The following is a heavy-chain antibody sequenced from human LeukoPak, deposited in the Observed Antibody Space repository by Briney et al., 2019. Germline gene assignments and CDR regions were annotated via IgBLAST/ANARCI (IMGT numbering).Heavy chain of an antibody. V-gene: IGHV1-18*01. CDR3: VREGIQLSDAFDI. Sequence: ASVKVSCKASGYTFITYGVTWVRQAPGQGLEWMGWISANNSNTKYAQKFQGRVTMTTDTSTRTAFMELGRLISDDTAVYYCVREGIQLSDAFDIWGQGTVVTVSS. D-gene: IGHD5-18*01. CDR1: GYTFITYG. J-gene: IGHJ3*02. CDR2: ISANNSNT.